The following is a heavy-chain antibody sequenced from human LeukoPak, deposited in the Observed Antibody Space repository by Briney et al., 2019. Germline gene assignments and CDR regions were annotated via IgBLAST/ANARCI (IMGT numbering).Heavy chain of an antibody. CDR3: ARGSGFRVVPSAGYYYYMDV. J-gene: IGHJ6*03. CDR1: GFAVSSKY. D-gene: IGHD3-3*01. V-gene: IGHV4-34*01. Sequence: GSLRLSCVASGFAVSSKYMSWIRQPPGKGLEWIGEINHSGSTNYNPSLKSRVTISVDTSKNQFSLKLSSVTAADTAVYYCARGSGFRVVPSAGYYYYMDVWGKGTTVTVSS. CDR2: INHSGST.